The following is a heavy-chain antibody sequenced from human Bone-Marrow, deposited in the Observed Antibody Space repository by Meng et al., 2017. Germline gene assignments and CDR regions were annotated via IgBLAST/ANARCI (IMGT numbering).Heavy chain of an antibody. CDR1: GFTFSSYW. V-gene: IGHV3-74*01. J-gene: IGHJ4*02. Sequence: GESLKISCAASGFTFSSYWMHWVRQAPGKGLVWVSRINSDGSGVTYTDSVKGRFTISRDNAKNTLYLQMNSMKVEDTALYYCARGGGAYCTTTSCYEYFDYWGQGTLVTVSS. CDR3: ARGGGAYCTTTSCYEYFDY. D-gene: IGHD2-2*01. CDR2: INSDGSGV.